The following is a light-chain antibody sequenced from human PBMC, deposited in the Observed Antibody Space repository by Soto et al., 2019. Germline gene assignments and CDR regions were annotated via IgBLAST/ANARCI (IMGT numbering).Light chain of an antibody. CDR1: QSLTNNL. J-gene: IGKJ4*01. CDR3: QRFDNSPT. CDR2: DVS. V-gene: IGKV3D-20*01. Sequence: DIVLTQSPATLSLSPGERVTLSCGASQSLTNNLLAWYQQRPGLAHKLLIFDVSTRATGIPDRFSGSGSGTDFTLTISRLEPEDFAVYYCQRFDNSPTFGGGTKVEFK.